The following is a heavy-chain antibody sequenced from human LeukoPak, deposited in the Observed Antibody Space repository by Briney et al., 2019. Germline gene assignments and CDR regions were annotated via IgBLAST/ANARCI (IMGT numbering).Heavy chain of an antibody. CDR1: GGSFSGYY. CDR3: ARGLLSGRYYFDY. D-gene: IGHD3-10*01. J-gene: IGHJ4*02. CDR2: INHSGST. Sequence: SETLSLTCAVYGGSFSGYYWSWIRQPPGKGLEWIGEINHSGSTNYNPSLKSRVTISVDTSKNQFSLKLSSVTAADTAVYYCARGLLSGRYYFDYWGQGTLVTVSS. V-gene: IGHV4-34*01.